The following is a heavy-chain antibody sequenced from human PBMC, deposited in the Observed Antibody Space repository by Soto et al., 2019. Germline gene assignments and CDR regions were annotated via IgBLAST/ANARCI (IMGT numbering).Heavy chain of an antibody. V-gene: IGHV1-8*01. CDR2: MNPNSGNT. CDR1: GYTFTSYD. J-gene: IGHJ4*02. Sequence: ASVKVSCKASGYTFTSYDINWVRQATGQGLEWMGWMNPNSGNTGYAQKFQGRVTMTRNTSISTAYMELSSLRSEDTAVYYCARAHVDIVATIRSRFAPFDYWGQGTLVTVSS. D-gene: IGHD5-12*01. CDR3: ARAHVDIVATIRSRFAPFDY.